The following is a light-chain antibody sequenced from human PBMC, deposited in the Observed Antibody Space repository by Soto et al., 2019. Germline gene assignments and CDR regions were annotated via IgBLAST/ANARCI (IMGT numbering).Light chain of an antibody. Sequence: EIVLTQYPGTMSLSPGERATLSCRASRSVSTSYLAWYQQKPGQAPRLLIYGASSRATGIPDRFSGSGSGADFTLTISRLEPEDFAVYYCQQYGSVPLTFGGGTKVEIK. CDR2: GAS. CDR3: QQYGSVPLT. CDR1: RSVSTSY. V-gene: IGKV3-20*01. J-gene: IGKJ4*01.